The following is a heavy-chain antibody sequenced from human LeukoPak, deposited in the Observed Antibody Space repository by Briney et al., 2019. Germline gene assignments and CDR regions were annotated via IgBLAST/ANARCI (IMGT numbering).Heavy chain of an antibody. Sequence: SETLSLTCSVSGASISSYYWSWIRQPAGKGLEWIGRVYASGSTKYNPSLKSRVTMSVDTSKNQFSLRLSSATAADTAIYYCARGYCGGDCYSGYYYALDVWGQGTTVTVSS. J-gene: IGHJ6*02. CDR2: VYASGST. V-gene: IGHV4-4*07. CDR3: ARGYCGGDCYSGYYYALDV. CDR1: GASISSYY. D-gene: IGHD2-21*02.